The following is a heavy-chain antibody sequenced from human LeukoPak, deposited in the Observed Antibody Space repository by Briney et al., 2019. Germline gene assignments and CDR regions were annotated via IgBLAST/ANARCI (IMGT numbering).Heavy chain of an antibody. V-gene: IGHV3-33*01. CDR1: GLTFGSYG. CDR3: ARKAPGGYYTFDY. J-gene: IGHJ4*02. CDR2: IWYDGSNK. D-gene: IGHD3-10*01. Sequence: GGSLRLSCAASGLTFGSYGMHWVRQAPGKGLEWVAVIWYDGSNKYYADSVKGRFTISRDNSKNTLYLQMNSLRAEDTAVYYCARKAPGGYYTFDYWGQGTLVTVSS.